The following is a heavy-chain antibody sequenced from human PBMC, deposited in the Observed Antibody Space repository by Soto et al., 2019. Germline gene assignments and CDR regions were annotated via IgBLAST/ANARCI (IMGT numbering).Heavy chain of an antibody. CDR2: IKQDGSEK. D-gene: IGHD6-13*01. J-gene: IGHJ4*02. Sequence: PGGSLRLSCAASGFTFSSYWMSWVRQAPGKGLEWVANIKQDGSEKYYVDSVKGRFTISRDNAKNSLYLQMNSLRAEDTVVYYCARDDSSSWYSSYYFDFWGQGTLVTVSS. CDR3: ARDDSSSWYSSYYFDF. CDR1: GFTFSSYW. V-gene: IGHV3-7*01.